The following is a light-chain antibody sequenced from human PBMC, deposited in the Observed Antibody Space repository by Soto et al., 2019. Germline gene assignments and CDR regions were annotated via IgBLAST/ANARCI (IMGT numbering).Light chain of an antibody. CDR1: SGSVSTSYY. Sequence: QTVVTQEPSFSVSPGRTVTLTCGLSSGSVSTSYYPSWYQQTPGQAPRTLIYNTNTRSSGVPDRFSGSILGNKAALTITGAQADDESDYYCVLYMGSGTGVCGGGTKLTVL. J-gene: IGLJ3*02. CDR2: NTN. V-gene: IGLV8-61*01. CDR3: VLYMGSGTGV.